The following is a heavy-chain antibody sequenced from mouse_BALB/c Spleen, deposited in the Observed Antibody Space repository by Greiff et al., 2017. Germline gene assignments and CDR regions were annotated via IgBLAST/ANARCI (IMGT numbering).Heavy chain of an antibody. Sequence: EVKVEESGPGLVKPSQSLSLTCSVTGYSITSGYYWNWIRQFPGNKLEWMGYISYDGSNNYNPSLKNRISITRDTSKNQFFLKLNSVTTEDTATYYCARGLYYLDYWGQGTTLTVSS. CDR2: ISYDGSN. CDR3: ARGLYYLDY. J-gene: IGHJ2*01. CDR1: GYSITSGYY. V-gene: IGHV3-6*02.